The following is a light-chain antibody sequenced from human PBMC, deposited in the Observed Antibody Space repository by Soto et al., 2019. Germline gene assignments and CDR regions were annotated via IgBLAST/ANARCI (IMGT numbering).Light chain of an antibody. CDR2: DVS. CDR1: SSDVGGYNY. V-gene: IGLV2-14*03. J-gene: IGLJ1*01. CDR3: QSYDSSLSGSGD. Sequence: QSALTQPASVSGSPGQSITISCTGTSSDVGGYNYVSWYQQHPGKAPKLMIYDVSNRPSGVSNRFSGSKSGNTASLTISGLQADDEADYYCQSYDSSLSGSGDFGTGTKVTVL.